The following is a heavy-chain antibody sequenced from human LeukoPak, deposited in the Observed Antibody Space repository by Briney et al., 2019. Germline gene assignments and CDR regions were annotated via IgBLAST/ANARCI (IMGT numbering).Heavy chain of an antibody. D-gene: IGHD1-26*01. CDR1: GGSISSDNYY. CDR3: ARSRGLVGAVDLSTFAY. CDR2: IYSSGYT. J-gene: IGHJ4*02. Sequence: SETLSLTCTVSGGSISSDNYYWSWIRQPAGKGLEWIGRIYSSGYTNYNPSLKGRVTISVDTSKNEFSLKLSSVTAADPAVYYCARSRGLVGAVDLSTFAYWGQGILVTVSS. V-gene: IGHV4-61*02.